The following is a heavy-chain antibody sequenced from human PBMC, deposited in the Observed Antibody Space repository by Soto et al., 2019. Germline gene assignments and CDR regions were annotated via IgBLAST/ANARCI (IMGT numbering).Heavy chain of an antibody. V-gene: IGHV1-18*01. J-gene: IGHJ6*02. CDR1: GGTFSSYS. CDR3: ARDQVAKWAPGSAMVNYYYGMDA. Sequence: ASVKVSCKASGGTFSSYSISWVRQAPVQGLEWMGWISVDDGDTNYAQNFQGRVTMSTDTSTSTAYMEMRSLRSDDTAVYYCARDQVAKWAPGSAMVNYYYGMDAWGQGTTVTVSS. CDR2: ISVDDGDT. D-gene: IGHD5-18*01.